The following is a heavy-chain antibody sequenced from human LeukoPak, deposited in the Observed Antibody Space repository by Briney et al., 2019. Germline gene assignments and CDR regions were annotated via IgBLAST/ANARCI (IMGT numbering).Heavy chain of an antibody. J-gene: IGHJ6*02. D-gene: IGHD5-18*01. CDR2: IIPLFGIV. CDR1: RGTFSSHT. Sequence: SVKVSCKASRGTFSSHTISWVRQAPEQGLEWMGRIIPLFGIVNYAQKFQDRVTITADKSTSTAYMEVSSLRSEDTAVYYCARIPSGDVDTAMVMYYHYGMDVWGQGTTVTVSS. CDR3: ARIPSGDVDTAMVMYYHYGMDV. V-gene: IGHV1-69*02.